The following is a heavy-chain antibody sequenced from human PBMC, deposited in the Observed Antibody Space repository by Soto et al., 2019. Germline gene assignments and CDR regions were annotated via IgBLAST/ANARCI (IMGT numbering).Heavy chain of an antibody. V-gene: IGHV3-66*01. Sequence: SLRLSCSASGFNFNSYAMSLVRQAPGGGLEGVSNNYSRGSTNYADSVKGRFTISRDNSKITLYFQMNSLRAEDTAVYYCARNYYDSSGYYYGGAFDIWGQGTMVTVSS. J-gene: IGHJ3*02. CDR3: ARNYYDSSGYYYGGAFDI. CDR1: GFNFNSYA. CDR2: NYSRGST. D-gene: IGHD3-22*01.